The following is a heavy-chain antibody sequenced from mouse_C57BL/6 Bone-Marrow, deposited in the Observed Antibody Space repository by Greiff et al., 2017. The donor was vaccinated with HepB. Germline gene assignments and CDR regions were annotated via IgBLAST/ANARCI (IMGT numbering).Heavy chain of an antibody. CDR2: IYPRSGNT. CDR3: ARHYYGSSYGAMDY. V-gene: IGHV1-81*01. D-gene: IGHD1-1*01. J-gene: IGHJ4*01. CDR1: GYTFTSYG. Sequence: VMLQQSGAELARPGASVKLSCKASGYTFTSYGISWVKQRTGQGLEWIGEIYPRSGNTYYNEKFKGKATLTADKSSSTAYMELRSLTSEDSAVYFCARHYYGSSYGAMDYWGQGTSVTVSS.